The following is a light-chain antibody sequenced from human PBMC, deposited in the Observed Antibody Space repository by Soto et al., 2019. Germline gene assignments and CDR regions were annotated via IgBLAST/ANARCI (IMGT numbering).Light chain of an antibody. Sequence: DIQMTQSPASLSASVGDTVTITCRGSQSINTFLSWYRHKPGKAPKLLIYAASTLESGVPSRFSATVSGTEFSLTITSLQPEDFATYYCQQLFDSPITFGQGTRLEIK. CDR3: QQLFDSPIT. J-gene: IGKJ5*01. CDR2: AAS. V-gene: IGKV1-9*01. CDR1: QSINTF.